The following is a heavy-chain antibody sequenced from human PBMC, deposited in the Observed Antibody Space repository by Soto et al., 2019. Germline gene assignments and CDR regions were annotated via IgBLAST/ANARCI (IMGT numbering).Heavy chain of an antibody. D-gene: IGHD3-10*01. V-gene: IGHV2-5*02. J-gene: IGHJ5*02. CDR2: IYWDDDK. Sequence: ESGPTLVNPRQTLTLTCTFSGFSLSTSGVGVGWIRQPPGKALEWLALIYWDDDKRYSPSLKSRLTITKDTSKNQVVLTMTNMDPVDTATYYCAHSSTQVRGVIILSWFDPWGQGTLVTVSS. CDR3: AHSSTQVRGVIILSWFDP. CDR1: GFSLSTSGVG.